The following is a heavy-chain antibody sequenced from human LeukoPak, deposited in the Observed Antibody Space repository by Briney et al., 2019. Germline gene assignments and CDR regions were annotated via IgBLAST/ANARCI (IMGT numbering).Heavy chain of an antibody. J-gene: IGHJ4*01. CDR1: GFIFSSYS. D-gene: IGHD4-17*01. CDR3: ARDPFMTTGWGIDY. V-gene: IGHV3-48*04. CDR2: ISSPSTTI. Sequence: GGSLRLSCAASGFIFSSYSMNWVRQAPGKGLEWVSYISSPSTTIYYADSVKGRFTISRDNAQNSLYLQMNSLRAEDTAVYYCARDPFMTTGWGIDYWGQGTLVTVSS.